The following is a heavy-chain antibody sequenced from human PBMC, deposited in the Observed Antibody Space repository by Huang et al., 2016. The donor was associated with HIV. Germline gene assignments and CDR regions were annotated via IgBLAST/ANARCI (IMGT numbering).Heavy chain of an antibody. D-gene: IGHD5-12*01. CDR3: ARDLWLRDLYYYYYMDV. V-gene: IGHV3-30-3*01. CDR1: RFTFSNYA. CDR2: ISYDGSNK. Sequence: QVQLVESGGGVVQPGRSLRLSCAASRFTFSNYAMHWVRQARGKGLEWVAVISYDGSNKYYADSVKCRFTISRDNAKNTLYLQMNSLRAEDTAVYYCARDLWLRDLYYYYYMDVWGKGTTVTVSS. J-gene: IGHJ6*03.